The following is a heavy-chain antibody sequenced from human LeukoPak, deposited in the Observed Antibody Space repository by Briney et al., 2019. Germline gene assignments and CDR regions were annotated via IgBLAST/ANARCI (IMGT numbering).Heavy chain of an antibody. V-gene: IGHV3-23*01. CDR3: AKGSGSGWYGWFAP. Sequence: GGSLRLSCAASGFTFGSYAMTWVRQASGKGLEWVSSIDASGDNTYYADSVKGRFTISRDNSKNTFYLQMNTLRADDTAVYYCAKGSGSGWYGWFAPWGQGALVTVSS. D-gene: IGHD6-19*01. CDR2: IDASGDNT. J-gene: IGHJ5*02. CDR1: GFTFGSYA.